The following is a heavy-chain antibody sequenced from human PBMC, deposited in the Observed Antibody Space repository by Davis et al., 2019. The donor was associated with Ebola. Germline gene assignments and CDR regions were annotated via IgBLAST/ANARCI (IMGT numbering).Heavy chain of an antibody. Sequence: PGGSLRLSCAASGFTFSSYGMHWVRQAPGKGLEWVAVISYDGSNKYYADPVKGRFTISRDNSKNMLYLQMNSLRAEDSAVYYCAKSSSDLTTTPFDYWGQGTLVTVSS. CDR2: ISYDGSNK. V-gene: IGHV3-30*18. J-gene: IGHJ4*02. CDR1: GFTFSSYG. D-gene: IGHD1-1*01. CDR3: AKSSSDLTTTPFDY.